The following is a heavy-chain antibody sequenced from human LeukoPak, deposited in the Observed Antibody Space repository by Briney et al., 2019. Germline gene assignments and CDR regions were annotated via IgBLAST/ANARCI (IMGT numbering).Heavy chain of an antibody. CDR1: GYTFTAYY. J-gene: IGHJ4*02. CDR3: ATGERLVPAAMWFDY. V-gene: IGHV1-2*02. CDR2: INPKSGGR. Sequence: ASVKVSCKPSGYTFTAYYMHWVRQAPGQGLEWMGWINPKSGGRSYAQRFQGRVTMTRDTSISTAYMELSRLRSDDTAVYYGATGERLVPAAMWFDYWGQGTLVTVSS. D-gene: IGHD2-2*01.